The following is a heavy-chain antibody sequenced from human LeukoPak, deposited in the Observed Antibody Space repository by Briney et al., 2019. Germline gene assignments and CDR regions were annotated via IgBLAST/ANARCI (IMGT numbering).Heavy chain of an antibody. CDR3: AREGGSSWDNWFDP. Sequence: SVKVSCKASVGTFSSYAISWVRQAPGQGLEWMGGIIPIFGTANYAQKFQGRVTMTTDTSTSTAYMELRSLRSDDTAVYYCAREGGSSWDNWFDPWGQGTLVTVSS. CDR2: IIPIFGTA. V-gene: IGHV1-69*05. J-gene: IGHJ5*02. D-gene: IGHD6-13*01. CDR1: VGTFSSYA.